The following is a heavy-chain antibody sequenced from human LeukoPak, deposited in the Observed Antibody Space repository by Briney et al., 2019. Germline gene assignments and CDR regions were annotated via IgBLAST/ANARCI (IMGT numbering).Heavy chain of an antibody. V-gene: IGHV3-21*01. CDR2: ISSSSSYI. CDR1: GFTFSSYS. D-gene: IGHD1-26*01. J-gene: IGHJ4*02. Sequence: GGSLRLSCAASGFTFSSYSMNWVRQAPGKGLEWVSSISSSSSYIYYADSVKGRFTISRDSAKNSLYLQMNSLRAEDTAVYYCARDFGIVGATSGVDYWGQGTLVTVSS. CDR3: ARDFGIVGATSGVDY.